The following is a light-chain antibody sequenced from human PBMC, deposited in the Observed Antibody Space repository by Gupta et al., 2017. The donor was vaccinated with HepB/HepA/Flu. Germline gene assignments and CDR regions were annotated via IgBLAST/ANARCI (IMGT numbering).Light chain of an antibody. CDR1: PGIDVD. J-gene: IGKJ4*01. V-gene: IGKV1-39*01. CDR3: QQGHLLPLT. CDR2: KAS. Sequence: DIHMTQSPSFLSASVGDRVTNTCLASPGIDVDLNWYHQKPGKAPKLVIFKASLLQTGFPSRFSGSGSGTDFTLIISSLQPEDVGTYFCQQGHLLPLTFGGGTKVEIK.